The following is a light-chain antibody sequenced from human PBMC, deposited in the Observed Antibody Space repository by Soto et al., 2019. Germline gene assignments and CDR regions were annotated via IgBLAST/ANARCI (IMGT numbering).Light chain of an antibody. J-gene: IGKJ1*01. Sequence: EIVMTQSPGTLSLSPGERATLSCRASQSVSSSYLAWYQKKPGPAPRLLIYGASSRATGSPDRFSGSASGKDFTLTISRLEPEDFAVYYCQQYGSSPRTF. CDR2: GAS. CDR3: QQYGSSPRT. CDR1: QSVSSSY. V-gene: IGKV3-20*01.